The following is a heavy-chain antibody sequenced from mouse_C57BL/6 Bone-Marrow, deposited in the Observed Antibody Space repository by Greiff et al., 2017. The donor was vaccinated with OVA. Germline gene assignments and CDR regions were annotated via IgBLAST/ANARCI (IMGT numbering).Heavy chain of an antibody. CDR2: IYPGDGDT. J-gene: IGHJ4*01. Sequence: QVQLKESGPELVKPGASVKISCKASGYAFSSSWMIWVKQRPGKGLEWIGRIYPGDGDTNYNGKFKGKATLTADKSSSTAYMQLSSLTSEDSAVYFCAREEPGRGYAMDYWGQGTSVTVSS. V-gene: IGHV1-82*01. D-gene: IGHD6-1*01. CDR1: GYAFSSSW. CDR3: AREEPGRGYAMDY.